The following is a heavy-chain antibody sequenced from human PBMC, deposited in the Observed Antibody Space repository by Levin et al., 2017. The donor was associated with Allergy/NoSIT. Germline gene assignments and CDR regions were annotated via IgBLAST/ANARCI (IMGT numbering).Heavy chain of an antibody. CDR1: GYSISSGYY. CDR3: ARASDI. V-gene: IGHV4-38-2*01. Sequence: SETLSLTCAVSGYSISSGYYWGWIRQPPGKGLEWIGSIYHSGSTYYNPSLKSRVTISVDTSKNQFSLKLSSVTAADTAVYYCARASDIWGQGTMVTVSS. CDR2: IYHSGST. J-gene: IGHJ3*02.